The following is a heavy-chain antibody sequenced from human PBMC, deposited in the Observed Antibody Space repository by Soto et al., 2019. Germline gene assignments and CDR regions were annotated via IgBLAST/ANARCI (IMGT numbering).Heavy chain of an antibody. CDR2: IYPGDSDA. V-gene: IGHV5-51*01. Sequence: PGESLKISCKASGYSFTNYWIGWVRQMPGKGLEWMAIIYPGDSDARYRPSFQGQVTISADKSINTAYLQWSSLKASDTAMYYCARSRITGTTWSFDKWGQGTLVTVS. CDR1: GYSFTNYW. CDR3: ARSRITGTTWSFDK. D-gene: IGHD1-20*01. J-gene: IGHJ4*02.